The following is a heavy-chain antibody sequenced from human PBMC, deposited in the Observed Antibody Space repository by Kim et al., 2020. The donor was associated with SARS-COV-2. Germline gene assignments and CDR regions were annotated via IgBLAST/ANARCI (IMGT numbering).Heavy chain of an antibody. D-gene: IGHD4-17*01. Sequence: ASVKVSCKASGYTFTSYGISWVRQAPGQGLEWMGWISAYNGNTNYAQKLQGRVTMTTDTSTSTAYMELRSLRSDDTAVYYCARGGENLGGYGDYLYYYYGMDVWGQGTTVTVSS. CDR3: ARGGENLGGYGDYLYYYYGMDV. V-gene: IGHV1-18*01. J-gene: IGHJ6*02. CDR1: GYTFTSYG. CDR2: ISAYNGNT.